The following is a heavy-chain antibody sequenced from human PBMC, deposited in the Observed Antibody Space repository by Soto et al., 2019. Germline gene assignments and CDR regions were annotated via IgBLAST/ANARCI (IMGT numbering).Heavy chain of an antibody. J-gene: IGHJ4*02. V-gene: IGHV3-21*01. CDR1: GFTFSSYS. Sequence: GGSLRLSCAASGFTFSSYSMNWVRQAPGKGLEWVSSISSSSSYIYYEDSVKGRFTISRDNAKNSLYLQMNSLRAEDTAVYYCARDYYYDSSGYYPLGYWGQGT. CDR2: ISSSSSYI. CDR3: ARDYYYDSSGYYPLGY. D-gene: IGHD3-22*01.